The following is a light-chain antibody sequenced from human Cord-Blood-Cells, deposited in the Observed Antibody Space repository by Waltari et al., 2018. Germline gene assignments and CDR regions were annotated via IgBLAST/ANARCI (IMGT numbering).Light chain of an antibody. V-gene: IGLV2-8*01. Sequence: QSALTQPPSASGSPGQSVTIPCTGTSSDVGGYTYVSWYQQHPGKAPKLMIYEVSNRPSGVPDRFSGSKSGNTASLTVSGLQAEDEADYYCSSYAGSNMVFGGGTKLTVL. CDR1: SSDVGGYTY. CDR2: EVS. CDR3: SSYAGSNMV. J-gene: IGLJ2*01.